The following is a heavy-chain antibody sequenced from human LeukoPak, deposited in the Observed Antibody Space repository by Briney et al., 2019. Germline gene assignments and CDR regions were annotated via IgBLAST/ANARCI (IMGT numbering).Heavy chain of an antibody. CDR2: IIPIFGTA. CDR3: ARAGGVVDPYKWFDP. V-gene: IGHV1-69*13. J-gene: IGHJ5*02. D-gene: IGHD2-15*01. Sequence: SVKVSCKASGGTFTSYAISWVRQAPGQGLEWMGGIIPIFGTANYAQKFQGRVTITADESTSTAYMELSSLRSEDTAVYYCARAGGVVDPYKWFDPWGQGTLVTVSS. CDR1: GGTFTSYA.